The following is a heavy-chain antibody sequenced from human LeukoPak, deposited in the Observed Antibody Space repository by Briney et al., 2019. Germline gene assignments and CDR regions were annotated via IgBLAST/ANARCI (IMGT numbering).Heavy chain of an antibody. D-gene: IGHD2-15*01. CDR1: GYTFTSYG. CDR3: ARRVATAGYYYYYMDV. Sequence: GASVKVSCKASGYTFTSYGISWVRQAPGQGLEWMGWISAYNGNTNYAQKLQGRVTITTDTSTSTAYMELRSLRSDDTAVYYCARRVATAGYYYYYMDVWGKGTTVTVSS. CDR2: ISAYNGNT. V-gene: IGHV1-18*01. J-gene: IGHJ6*03.